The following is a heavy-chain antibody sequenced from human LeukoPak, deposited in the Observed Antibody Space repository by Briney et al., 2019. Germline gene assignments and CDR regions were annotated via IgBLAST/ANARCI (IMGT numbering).Heavy chain of an antibody. Sequence: SETLSLTCTVSGGSITPYYWSWIRQPPWRGLEWVGYISYSGSTNFNSSLTSRVTMSVDTSKNQFSLRLSSVTAADTAVYYCARAPSMILPYYFDSWGQGILVTVSS. D-gene: IGHD3-22*01. CDR2: ISYSGST. J-gene: IGHJ4*02. CDR3: ARAPSMILPYYFDS. V-gene: IGHV4-59*01. CDR1: GGSITPYY.